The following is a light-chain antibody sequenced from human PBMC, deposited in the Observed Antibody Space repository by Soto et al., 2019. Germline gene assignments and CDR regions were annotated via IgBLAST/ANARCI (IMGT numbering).Light chain of an antibody. J-gene: IGKJ4*01. V-gene: IGKV3-11*01. CDR3: QQRSNWPRT. CDR2: DAS. CDR1: QSVSSY. Sequence: PSLSPGERATLSCRACQSVSSYLAWYQQKPGQPPRVLIYDASNRATGIQAMGSGSGSGTDFTLTISSLEPEDFAVYYCQQRSNWPRTFGGGTKV.